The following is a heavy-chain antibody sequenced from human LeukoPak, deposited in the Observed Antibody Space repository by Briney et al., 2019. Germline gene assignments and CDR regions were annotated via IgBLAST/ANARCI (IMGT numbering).Heavy chain of an antibody. V-gene: IGHV3-48*01. J-gene: IGHJ4*02. CDR2: ISSSSSTI. Sequence: GGSLRLSCAASGFSFSSYSMNWVRQAPGKGLEWVSYISSSSSTIYYADSVKGRFTISRDNAKNSLYLQMNSLRAEDTAVYYCARGGYYDSSGYYYDFDYWGQGTLVTVSS. CDR3: ARGGYYDSSGYYYDFDY. CDR1: GFSFSSYS. D-gene: IGHD3-22*01.